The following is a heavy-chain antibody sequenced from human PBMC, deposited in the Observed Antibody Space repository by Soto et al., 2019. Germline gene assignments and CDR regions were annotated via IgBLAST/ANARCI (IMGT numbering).Heavy chain of an antibody. CDR2: IIPILGIA. CDR3: ARDEAIAVAGTCHY. V-gene: IGHV1-69*08. CDR1: GGTFSSYT. D-gene: IGHD6-19*01. Sequence: QVQLVQSGAEVKKPGSSVKVSCKASGGTFSSYTISWVRQAPGQGREWMGRIIPILGIANYAQKFQGRVTITADKSTSTAYMELSSLRSEDTAVYYCARDEAIAVAGTCHYWGQGTLVTVSS. J-gene: IGHJ4*02.